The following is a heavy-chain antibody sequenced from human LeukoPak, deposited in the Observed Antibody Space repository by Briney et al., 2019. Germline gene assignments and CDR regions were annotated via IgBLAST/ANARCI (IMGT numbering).Heavy chain of an antibody. CDR1: GFTFSSYA. V-gene: IGHV3-23*01. Sequence: PGGSLRLSCAASGFTFSSYAMSWVRQAPGKGLEWVSAISGSGGSTYYADSVKGRFTISRDNSKNTLYLQMNSLRAEDTAVYYCAKGLYNWNDGGYWFDPWGQGTLVTVSS. J-gene: IGHJ5*02. CDR2: ISGSGGST. CDR3: AKGLYNWNDGGYWFDP. D-gene: IGHD1-20*01.